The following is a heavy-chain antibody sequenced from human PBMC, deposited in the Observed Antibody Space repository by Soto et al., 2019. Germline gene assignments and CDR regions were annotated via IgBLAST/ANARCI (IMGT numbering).Heavy chain of an antibody. D-gene: IGHD6-19*01. J-gene: IGHJ6*02. V-gene: IGHV4-59*01. Sequence: LALTCTVSGGSISSYYWSWIRQPPGKGLEWIGYIYYSGSTNYNPSLKSRVTISVDTSKNQFSLKLSSVTAADTAVYYCARFSKLYQSSGWYYYYYGMDVWGQGTTVTVSS. CDR2: IYYSGST. CDR3: ARFSKLYQSSGWYYYYYGMDV. CDR1: GGSISSYY.